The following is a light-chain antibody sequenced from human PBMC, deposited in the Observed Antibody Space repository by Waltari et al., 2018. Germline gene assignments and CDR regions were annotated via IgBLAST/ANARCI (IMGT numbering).Light chain of an antibody. CDR3: QQYHGDSPT. V-gene: IGKV1-5*01. CDR2: DAS. J-gene: IGKJ1*01. CDR1: QNIYNW. Sequence: DTQMTQSPSTLSAYVGDRVTITCRASQNIYNWLAWYQQKPGEAPEVRMYDASSLRSGVPSRFSGSGSGTEFTLTISSLQPGDFATYYCQQYHGDSPTFGQGTRVEIK.